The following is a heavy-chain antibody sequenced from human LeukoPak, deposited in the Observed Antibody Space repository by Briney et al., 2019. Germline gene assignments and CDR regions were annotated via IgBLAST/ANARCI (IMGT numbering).Heavy chain of an antibody. CDR3: AREQRIAENWFAP. V-gene: IGHV3-74*01. Sequence: GGSLRLSCAASGFTFSSYWMHWVRQAPGKGLVWVSRINSDGSSTSYADSVKGRFTISRDNAKNTLYLQMNSLRAEDTAVYYCAREQRIAENWFAPWGQGTLVTVSS. J-gene: IGHJ5*02. CDR2: INSDGSST. CDR1: GFTFSSYW. D-gene: IGHD6-13*01.